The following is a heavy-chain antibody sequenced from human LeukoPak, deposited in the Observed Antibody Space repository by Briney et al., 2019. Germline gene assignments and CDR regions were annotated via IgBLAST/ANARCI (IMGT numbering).Heavy chain of an antibody. CDR2: IYYSGST. CDR1: VGSLSSYY. J-gene: IGHJ4*02. V-gene: IGHV4-59*01. D-gene: IGHD1-14*01. CDR3: ASYPPGY. Sequence: PSETLSLTCTVCVGSLSSYYSSGVRQPPGKGLEWIGYIYYSGSTNYNPSLKSRVTISVDTSKNQFSLKLSSVTAADTAVYYCASYPPGYWGQGTLVTVSS.